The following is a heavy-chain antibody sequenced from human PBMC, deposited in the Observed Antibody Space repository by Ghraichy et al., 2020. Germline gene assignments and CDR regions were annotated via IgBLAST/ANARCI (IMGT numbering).Heavy chain of an antibody. CDR3: VRDRTVAGTGPHFDY. CDR1: GFTLSSHW. Sequence: GALRLSCAVSGFTLSSHWMHWVRQAPGKGLVWVSRIHPDGSDTTYADSVKGRFTISRDNAENMVYLQMNSLRAEDAAVYYCVRDRTVAGTGPHFDYWGQGTLVTVSS. V-gene: IGHV3-74*01. CDR2: IHPDGSDT. J-gene: IGHJ4*02. D-gene: IGHD6-13*01.